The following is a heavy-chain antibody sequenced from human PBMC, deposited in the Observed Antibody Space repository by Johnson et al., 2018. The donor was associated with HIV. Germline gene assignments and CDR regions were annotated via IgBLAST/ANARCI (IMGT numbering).Heavy chain of an antibody. CDR1: GFNFGNYA. J-gene: IGHJ3*02. D-gene: IGHD6-19*01. CDR3: AKVSSYGTGWLSAFDM. Sequence: VQLVESGGGLVQPGRSLRLSCAASGFNFGNYAMHWVRQAPGKASERVSGIHGNSDGIGYVDSAKALFSISRDNGKNSLYSKINSLRPEDTAVYYCAKVSSYGTGWLSAFDMWGQGTVVTVSS. V-gene: IGHV3-9*01. CDR2: IHGNSDGI.